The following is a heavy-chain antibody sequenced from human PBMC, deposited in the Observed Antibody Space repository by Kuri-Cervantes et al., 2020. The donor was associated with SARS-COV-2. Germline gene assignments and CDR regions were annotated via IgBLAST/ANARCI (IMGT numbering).Heavy chain of an antibody. Sequence: GGSLRLSCAASGFTFSDYYMSWIRQAPGKGLEWVSYISSSGSTIYYADSVKGRFTISRDNAKNSLYLQMSSLRAEDTAVYYCARDSYSGSYTRRIDYWGQGTLVTVSS. CDR2: ISSSGSTI. D-gene: IGHD1-26*01. CDR3: ARDSYSGSYTRRIDY. J-gene: IGHJ4*02. V-gene: IGHV3-11*04. CDR1: GFTFSDYY.